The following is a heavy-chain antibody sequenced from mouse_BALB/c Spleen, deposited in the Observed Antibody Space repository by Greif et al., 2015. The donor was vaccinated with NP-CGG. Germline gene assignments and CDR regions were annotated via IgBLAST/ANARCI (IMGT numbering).Heavy chain of an antibody. J-gene: IGHJ2*01. CDR1: GFTFSSYY. CDR3: ARGGTTVFDY. V-gene: IGHV5-6-2*01. D-gene: IGHD1-1*01. CDR2: INSNGGST. Sequence: EVKVVESGGGLVKLGGSLKLSCAASGFTFSSYYMSWVRQTPEKRLELVAAINSNGGSTYYPDTVKGRFTISRDNAKNPLYLQMSSLKSEDTALYYCARGGTTVFDYWGQGTTLTVSS.